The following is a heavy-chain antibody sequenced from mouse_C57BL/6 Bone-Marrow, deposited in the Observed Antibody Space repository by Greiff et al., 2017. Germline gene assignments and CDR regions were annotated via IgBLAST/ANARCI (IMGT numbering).Heavy chain of an antibody. V-gene: IGHV2-5*01. CDR1: GFSLTSYG. J-gene: IGHJ4*01. CDR2: IWRGGST. CDR3: AKTLITTVVALPYYAMDY. Sequence: VQLQESGPGLVQPSQSLSITCTVSGFSLTSYGVHWVRQSPGKGLEWLGVIWRGGSTDYNAAFMSRLSITKDNSKSQVFFKMNSLQADDTAIYYCAKTLITTVVALPYYAMDYWGQGTSVTVSS. D-gene: IGHD1-1*01.